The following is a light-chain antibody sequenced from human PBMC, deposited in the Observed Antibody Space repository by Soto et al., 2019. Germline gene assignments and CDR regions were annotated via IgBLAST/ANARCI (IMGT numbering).Light chain of an antibody. CDR2: EVT. J-gene: IGLJ2*01. Sequence: QSVLTQPASVSGSPGQSITISCTRTYIDIGGYDYVSWYQHHPGKAPKLIIYEVTNRPSGVSDRFSGSKSGNTASLTISGLQAEDEADYYCTSYTSRSTLVIGGGTKLTVL. V-gene: IGLV2-14*01. CDR1: YIDIGGYDY. CDR3: TSYTSRSTLV.